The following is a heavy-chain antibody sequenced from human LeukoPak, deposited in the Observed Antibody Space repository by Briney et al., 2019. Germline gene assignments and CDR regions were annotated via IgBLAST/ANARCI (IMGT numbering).Heavy chain of an antibody. V-gene: IGHV3-9*01. J-gene: IGHJ2*01. D-gene: IGHD2-2*01. Sequence: GGSLRLSCAASGFTFDDYAMHWVRQAPGKGLEWVSGISWNSGSMDYADSVKGRFTISRDNAKNSLYLQMNSLRAEDTAVYYCAKDLLGYCSSTSCYFPDLWGRGTLVTVSS. CDR2: ISWNSGSM. CDR1: GFTFDDYA. CDR3: AKDLLGYCSSTSCYFPDL.